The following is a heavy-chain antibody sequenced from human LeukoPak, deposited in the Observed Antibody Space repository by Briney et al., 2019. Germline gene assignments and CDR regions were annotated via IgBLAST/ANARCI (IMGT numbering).Heavy chain of an antibody. V-gene: IGHV3-9*01. Sequence: PGGSLRLSCAASGFSFDDYAMHWVRQAPGKGLEWVSGISWNSNSIGYAVSVKGRFTISRDNAKNSLYLQMNSLRAEDTAQYYCAKASSSSTWYYYYGMDVWGQGTTVTVSS. D-gene: IGHD6-6*01. CDR3: AKASSSSTWYYYYGMDV. CDR2: ISWNSNSI. J-gene: IGHJ6*02. CDR1: GFSFDDYA.